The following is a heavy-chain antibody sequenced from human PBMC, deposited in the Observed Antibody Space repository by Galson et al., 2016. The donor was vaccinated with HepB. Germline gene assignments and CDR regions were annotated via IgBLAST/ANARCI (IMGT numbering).Heavy chain of an antibody. V-gene: IGHV1-8*01. Sequence: SVKVSCKASGYTFTTYDINWVRQATGQGLEWMGWMNPNNGVVGYAQKFQGWVTMTRDTSISTAYMELTSLTPDDTAVYYCAIANDYCSGGNCYFDYWGQGTRVTVSS. D-gene: IGHD2-15*01. CDR1: GYTFTTYD. CDR2: MNPNNGVV. J-gene: IGHJ4*02. CDR3: AIANDYCSGGNCYFDY.